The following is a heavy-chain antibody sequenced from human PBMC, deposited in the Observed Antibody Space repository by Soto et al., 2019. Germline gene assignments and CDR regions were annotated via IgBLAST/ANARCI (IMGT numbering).Heavy chain of an antibody. V-gene: IGHV1-69*01. J-gene: IGHJ4*02. CDR3: ARDLVFGVVPSFDY. CDR1: GGTFSSYA. CDR2: IIPIFGTA. Sequence: QVQLVQSGAEVKKPGSSVKVSCKASGGTFSSYAISWVRQAPGQGLEWMGGIIPIFGTANYAQKFQGRVTITADESTSTAYMELSSLRSEDTAVYYCARDLVFGVVPSFDYWGQGPLVTVSS. D-gene: IGHD3-3*01.